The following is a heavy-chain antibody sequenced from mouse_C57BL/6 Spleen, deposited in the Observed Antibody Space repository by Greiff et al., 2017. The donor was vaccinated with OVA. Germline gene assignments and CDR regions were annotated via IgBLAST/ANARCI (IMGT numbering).Heavy chain of an antibody. J-gene: IGHJ2*01. V-gene: IGHV1-64*01. CDR1: GYTFTSYW. Sequence: QVQLQQPGAELVKPGASVKLSCKASGYTFTSYWMHWVKQRPGQGLEWIGMIHPNSGSTNYNEKFKSKATLTVDKSSSTAYMQLSSLTSEDSAVYYCARGGDYYGSSLDYWGQGTTLTVSS. CDR2: IHPNSGST. D-gene: IGHD1-1*01. CDR3: ARGGDYYGSSLDY.